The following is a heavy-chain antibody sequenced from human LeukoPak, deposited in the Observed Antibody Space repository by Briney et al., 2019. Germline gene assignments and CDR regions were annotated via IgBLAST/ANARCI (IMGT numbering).Heavy chain of an antibody. CDR2: IYYSGST. J-gene: IGHJ4*02. Sequence: SETLSLTCTVSGGSISSGGYYWSWIRQHPGKGLEWIGCIYYSGSTYYNPSLKSRVTISVDTSKNQFSLKLSSVTAADTAVYYCARGRVRPPYYFDYWGQGTLVTVSS. CDR1: GGSISSGGYY. CDR3: ARGRVRPPYYFDY. V-gene: IGHV4-31*03. D-gene: IGHD6-19*01.